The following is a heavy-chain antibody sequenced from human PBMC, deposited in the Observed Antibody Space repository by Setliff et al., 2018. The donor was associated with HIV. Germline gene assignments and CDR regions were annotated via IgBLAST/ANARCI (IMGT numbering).Heavy chain of an antibody. J-gene: IGHJ4*02. CDR1: GDSISSSIYY. CDR3: ARAGRYSTFWGFDY. Sequence: SETLSLTCTVSGDSISSSIYYWGWVRQPPGKGLEWIGGIYYTGSPFYNPSLKSRVTISVDTSKNQFSLNLNSVTAADTAVYYCARAGRYSTFWGFDYWGQGVLVTVSS. CDR2: IYYTGSP. D-gene: IGHD4-4*01. V-gene: IGHV4-39*07.